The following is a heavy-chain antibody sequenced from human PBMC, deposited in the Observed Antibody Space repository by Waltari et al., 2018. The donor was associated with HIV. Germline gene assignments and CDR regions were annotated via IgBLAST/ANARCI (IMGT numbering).Heavy chain of an antibody. CDR3: VILLSGAF. CDR1: FRSYG. Sequence: FRSYGMHWVRQAPGKGLEWVAVISYDGSNKYYADSVKGRFTISRDNSKNTLYLQMNSLRAEDTAVYYCVILLSGAFWGQGTMVTVSS. J-gene: IGHJ3*01. V-gene: IGHV3-30*03. CDR2: ISYDGSNK. D-gene: IGHD2-15*01.